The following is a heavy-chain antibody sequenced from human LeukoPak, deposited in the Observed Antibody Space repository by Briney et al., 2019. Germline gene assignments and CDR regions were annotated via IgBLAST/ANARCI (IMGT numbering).Heavy chain of an antibody. CDR1: GFTFSSYS. J-gene: IGHJ4*02. CDR3: ARGTIVGATRGHFGY. D-gene: IGHD1-26*01. Sequence: GGSLRLSCSASGFTFSSYSMNWVRQAPGKGLEWVSYISSSSSTIYYADSVKGRFTISGDNAKNSLYLQMNSLRAEDTAVYYCARGTIVGATRGHFGYWGQGTLVTVSS. V-gene: IGHV3-48*04. CDR2: ISSSSSTI.